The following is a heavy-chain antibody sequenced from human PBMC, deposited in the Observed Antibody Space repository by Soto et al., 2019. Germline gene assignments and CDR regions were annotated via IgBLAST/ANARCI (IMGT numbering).Heavy chain of an antibody. CDR2: IKSKTDGGTT. J-gene: IGHJ4*02. CDR3: TTAAGDDSSGYPSFGY. CDR1: GFTFSNAW. Sequence: EVQLVESGGGLVKPGGSLRLSCAASGFTFSNAWMNWVRQAPGKGLEWVGRIKSKTDGGTTDHAAPVKGRFTISRDDSKNTLYLQMNSLKPEDKAVYYCTTAAGDDSSGYPSFGYWGQGTLVTVSS. D-gene: IGHD3-22*01. V-gene: IGHV3-15*07.